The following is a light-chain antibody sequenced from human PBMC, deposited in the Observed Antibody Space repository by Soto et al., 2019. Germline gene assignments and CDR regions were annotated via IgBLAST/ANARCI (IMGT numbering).Light chain of an antibody. CDR2: EVS. CDR3: LSYTSSTSYV. V-gene: IGLV2-18*02. J-gene: IGLJ1*01. Sequence: QSVLTQPPSVSRSPGQSVTISCTGTSSDVGSYNRVSWYQQPPGTAPKLMIYEVSNRPSGVPDRFSGSKSGNTASLTISGLQAGDEADYYCLSYTSSTSYVFGTGTKVTVL. CDR1: SSDVGSYNR.